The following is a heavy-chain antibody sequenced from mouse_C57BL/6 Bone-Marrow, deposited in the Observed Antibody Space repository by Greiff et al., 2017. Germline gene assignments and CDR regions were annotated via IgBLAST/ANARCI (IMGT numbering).Heavy chain of an antibody. D-gene: IGHD2-1*01. CDR1: GYTFTSYG. V-gene: IGHV1-81*01. CDR2: IYPRSGNT. Sequence: VQLQQSGAELARPGASVKLSCKASGYTFTSYGISWVKQRTGQGLEWIGEIYPRSGNTYYNEKFKGKATLTADKSSSTAYMELRSLTSEDSAVYFCARRDYGNSYYAMDYWGQGTSVTVSS. J-gene: IGHJ4*01. CDR3: ARRDYGNSYYAMDY.